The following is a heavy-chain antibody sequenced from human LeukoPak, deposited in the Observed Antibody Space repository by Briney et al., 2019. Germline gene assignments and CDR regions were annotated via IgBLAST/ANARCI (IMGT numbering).Heavy chain of an antibody. CDR3: ARVPRGYYIIQFDY. J-gene: IGHJ4*01. CDR2: ISYDGSNK. V-gene: IGHV3-30-3*01. CDR1: GFTFSGYA. Sequence: PGGSLRLSCAASGFTFSGYAMHWVRQAPGKGLEWVAVISYDGSNKYYADSVKGRFTISRDNSKNTLYLQMNSLRAEDTAVYYCARVPRGYYIIQFDYWGQGTLVTVSS. D-gene: IGHD3-3*01.